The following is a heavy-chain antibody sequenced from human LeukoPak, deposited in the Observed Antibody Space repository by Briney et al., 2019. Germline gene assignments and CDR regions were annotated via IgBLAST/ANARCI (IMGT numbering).Heavy chain of an antibody. CDR1: GGTFSSYA. V-gene: IGHV1-69*01. Sequence: GSSVKVSCKASGGTFSSYAISWVRQAPGQGLEWMGGIIPIFGTANYAQKFQGRVTITADESTSTAYMELSSLRSEDTAVYYCASGTIVPAAMQPTFDYWGQGTLVTVSS. CDR3: ASGTIVPAAMQPTFDY. D-gene: IGHD2-2*01. CDR2: IIPIFGTA. J-gene: IGHJ4*02.